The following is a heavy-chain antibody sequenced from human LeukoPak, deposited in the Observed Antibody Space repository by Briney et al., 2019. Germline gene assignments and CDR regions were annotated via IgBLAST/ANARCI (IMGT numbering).Heavy chain of an antibody. CDR3: AKVYGDYVSLDY. CDR2: ISYDGSNK. D-gene: IGHD4-17*01. Sequence: PGGSLRLSCAASGFTFSSYAMHWVRQALGKGLEWVAVISYDGSNKYYADSVKGRFTISRDNSKNTLYLQMNSLRAEDTAVYYCAKVYGDYVSLDYWGQGTLVTVSS. CDR1: GFTFSSYA. J-gene: IGHJ4*02. V-gene: IGHV3-30-3*01.